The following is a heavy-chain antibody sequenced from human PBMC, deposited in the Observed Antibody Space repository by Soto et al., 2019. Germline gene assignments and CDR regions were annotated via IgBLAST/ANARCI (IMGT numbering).Heavy chain of an antibody. CDR1: GYTFTSYG. V-gene: IGHV1-18*01. CDR3: ERGRRDEHPDY. CDR2: ISAYNAKT. Sequence: APVKVSCKAAGYTFTSYGISCVKQTPGQGLEWMGWISAYNAKTNYAQKLQGRITMTTDTSTSTTYIELKNLRSDSAGLECRERGRRDEHPDYWGQGALXSVSS. J-gene: IGHJ4*02.